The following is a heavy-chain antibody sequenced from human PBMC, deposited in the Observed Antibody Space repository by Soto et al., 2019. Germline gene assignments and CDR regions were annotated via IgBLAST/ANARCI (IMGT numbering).Heavy chain of an antibody. CDR1: GGSISSYY. CDR3: ARDYRFNYYGSEYYYGMDV. J-gene: IGHJ6*02. V-gene: IGHV4-59*01. Sequence: PSETLSLTCTVSGGSISSYYWSWIRQPPGKGLEWIGYIYYSGSTNYNPSLKSRVTISVDTSKNQFPLKLSSVTAADTAVYYCARDYRFNYYGSEYYYGMDVWGQGTTVTGSS. CDR2: IYYSGST. D-gene: IGHD3-10*01.